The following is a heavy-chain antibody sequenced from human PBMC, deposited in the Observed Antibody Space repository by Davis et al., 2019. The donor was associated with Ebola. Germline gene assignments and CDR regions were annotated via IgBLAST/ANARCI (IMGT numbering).Heavy chain of an antibody. CDR2: IWYDGSNK. J-gene: IGHJ4*02. D-gene: IGHD3-10*01. CDR1: GFTARNNH. Sequence: GESLKISCAASGFTARNNHISWVRQAPGKGLEWVAVIWYDGSNKYYADSVKGRFTISKDNSKNTLYLQMNSLRAEDTAVYYCARDRLRLWFGELLNFDYWGQGTLVTVSS. CDR3: ARDRLRLWFGELLNFDY. V-gene: IGHV3-33*08.